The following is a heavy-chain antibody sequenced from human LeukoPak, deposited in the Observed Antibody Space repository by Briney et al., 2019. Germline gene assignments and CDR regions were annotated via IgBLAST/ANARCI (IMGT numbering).Heavy chain of an antibody. CDR2: IYYSGST. CDR1: GGSISSYY. J-gene: IGHJ4*02. Sequence: PSETLSLTCTVSGGSISSYYWSWIRQPPGKGQESIGYIYYSGSTNYNPSLKSRVTISVDTSKNQFSLKLSSVTAADTAVYYCARLNYDILTGYYPFDYWGQGTLVTVSS. V-gene: IGHV4-59*08. CDR3: ARLNYDILTGYYPFDY. D-gene: IGHD3-9*01.